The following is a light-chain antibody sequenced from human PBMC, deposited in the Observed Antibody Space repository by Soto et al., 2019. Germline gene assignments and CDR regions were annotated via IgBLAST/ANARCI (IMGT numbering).Light chain of an antibody. CDR3: QQYNTDSGT. V-gene: IGKV1-5*01. CDR1: QSISNY. Sequence: QMTPSPYSLSASVGDRVVITCRTSQSISNYLNWYQQKPGKAPKLLIYDASSLESGVPSRFSGSGSGTEFTLTISSLQPDDFATYYCQQYNTDSGTFGQGTKV. CDR2: DAS. J-gene: IGKJ1*01.